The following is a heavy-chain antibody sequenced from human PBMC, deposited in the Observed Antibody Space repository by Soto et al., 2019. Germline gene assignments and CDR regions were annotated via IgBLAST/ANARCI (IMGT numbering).Heavy chain of an antibody. CDR3: ARGHYYYGMDV. CDR1: GGSISSGGYS. Sequence: QLQLQESGSGLVKPSQTLSLTCAVSGGSISSGGYSWNWIRQPPGKGLEWVGYIRHSGSTYANPSLKSPVTISLNRSKNKFSLNLTSVTAADTAVYFCARGHYYYGMDVWGQGTTFTVSS. V-gene: IGHV4-30-2*01. CDR2: IRHSGST. J-gene: IGHJ6*02.